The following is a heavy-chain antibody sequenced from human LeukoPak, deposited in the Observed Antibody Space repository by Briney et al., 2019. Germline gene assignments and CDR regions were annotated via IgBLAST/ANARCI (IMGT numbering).Heavy chain of an antibody. D-gene: IGHD3-3*01. CDR1: GFTFSSYG. CDR2: ISYDGSNK. V-gene: IGHV3-30*18. Sequence: GGSLRLSCAASGFTFSSYGMHWVRQAPGKGLEWVAVISYDGSNKYYADSVKGRFTISRDNSKNTLYLQMNSLRAEDTAVYYCAKEGSWSPYFGYWGQGTLVTVSS. CDR3: AKEGSWSPYFGY. J-gene: IGHJ4*02.